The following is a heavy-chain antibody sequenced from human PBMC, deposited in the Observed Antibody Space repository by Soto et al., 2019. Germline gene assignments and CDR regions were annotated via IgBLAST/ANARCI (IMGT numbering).Heavy chain of an antibody. CDR2: LNPSGST. D-gene: IGHD2-21*01. Sequence: PSETLSLTCAVYGGSFSGYYWSWIRQPPGKGLEWIGELNPSGSTNYNPSLKSRVTISLDTSKNQFFLKLTSVTAADTALYYCASVVPLPNRQWGLWIGAFDNWGQATLVTVSS. CDR1: GGSFSGYY. V-gene: IGHV4-34*01. J-gene: IGHJ3*02. CDR3: ASVVPLPNRQWGLWIGAFDN.